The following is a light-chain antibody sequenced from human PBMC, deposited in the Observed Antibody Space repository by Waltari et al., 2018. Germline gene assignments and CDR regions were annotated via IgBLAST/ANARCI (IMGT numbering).Light chain of an antibody. J-gene: IGKJ2*01. V-gene: IGKV1-5*03. Sequence: DIQMTQSPSTLSASVGDRVTITCRASQSISSWLAWYQQKPGKAPKLLIYKASSLESGVPSRFSGSGSGAEFTLTISSLQPEDIATFSCQESYRTLYTFGQGTKVEIK. CDR1: QSISSW. CDR3: QESYRTLYT. CDR2: KAS.